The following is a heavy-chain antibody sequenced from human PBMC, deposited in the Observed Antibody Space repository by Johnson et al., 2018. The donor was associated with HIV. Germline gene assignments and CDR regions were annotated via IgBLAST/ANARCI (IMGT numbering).Heavy chain of an antibody. D-gene: IGHD3-9*01. CDR2: ISGGGGST. CDR3: ARDPYYDFLTGPRDAFDI. V-gene: IGHV3-23*04. Sequence: EVQLVESGGGVVRPGGSLRLSCAASGFTFDDYGMSWVRQAPGKGLEWVSGISGGGGSTFYADSVKGRFTISRDNSKNTLYLQMNSLRAEDTAVYYCARDPYYDFLTGPRDAFDIWGQGKMVTVSS. CDR1: GFTFDDYG. J-gene: IGHJ3*02.